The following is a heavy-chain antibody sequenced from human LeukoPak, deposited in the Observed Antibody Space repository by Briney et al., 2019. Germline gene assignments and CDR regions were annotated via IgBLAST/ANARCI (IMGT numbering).Heavy chain of an antibody. J-gene: IGHJ3*02. CDR2: IIPIFDTA. V-gene: IGHV1-69*13. D-gene: IGHD6-25*01. CDR3: AREHPRGGAFDI. CDR1: GGTFSSYA. Sequence: ASVKVSXKASGGTFSSYAISWVRQAPGHGLEWMGGIIPIFDTADYAQKFQGRVTITADESTSTAYMELSSLRSEDTAVYYCAREHPRGGAFDIWGQGTMVTVSS.